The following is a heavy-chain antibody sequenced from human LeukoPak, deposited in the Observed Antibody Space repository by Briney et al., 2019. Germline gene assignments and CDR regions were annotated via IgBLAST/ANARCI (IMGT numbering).Heavy chain of an antibody. CDR3: ARGAMATTPFFDY. D-gene: IGHD5-24*01. J-gene: IGHJ4*02. CDR1: GGSIRSYY. CDR2: IYYSGST. Sequence: SETLSLTCTVSGGSIRSYYWSWIRQPPGKGLEWIGYIYYSGSTDSNPSLKSRVTMSLDTSRNQFSLKLTSLTAADTAVYYCARGAMATTPFFDYWGQGTLVTVSS. V-gene: IGHV4-59*01.